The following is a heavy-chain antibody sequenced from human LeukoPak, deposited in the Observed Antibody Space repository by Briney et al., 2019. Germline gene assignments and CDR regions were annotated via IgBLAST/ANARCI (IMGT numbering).Heavy chain of an antibody. CDR1: GFTFSNAW. D-gene: IGHD3-3*01. J-gene: IGHJ5*02. CDR3: TTLLET. V-gene: IGHV3-15*01. Sequence: AGGSLRLSCAPSGFTFSNAWMSWVRQAPGKGLEWVGRTKSKTDGGTTDYAAPVKGRFTISRDDSKNTLYLQMNSLKTEDTAVYYCTTLLETWGQGTLVTVSS. CDR2: TKSKTDGGTT.